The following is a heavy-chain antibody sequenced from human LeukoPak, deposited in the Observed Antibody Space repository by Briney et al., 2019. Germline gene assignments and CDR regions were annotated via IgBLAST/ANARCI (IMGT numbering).Heavy chain of an antibody. CDR2: ISPGGEIP. J-gene: IGHJ4*02. D-gene: IGHD3-22*01. CDR1: GCTFSIHG. CDR3: AKDDGWLYYNH. Sequence: GGSLRLSCAASGCTFSIHGMNWVRPAAGKGREGVSGISPGGEIPYYADSVKGRFTISRDNPKDTVSLQMHSLRAEDTATYYCAKDDGWLYYNHWGQGTLVTVSS. V-gene: IGHV3-23*01.